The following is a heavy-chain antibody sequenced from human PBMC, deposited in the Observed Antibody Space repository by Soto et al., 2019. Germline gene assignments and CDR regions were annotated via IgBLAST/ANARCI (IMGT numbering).Heavy chain of an antibody. CDR2: ISAHNGNT. J-gene: IGHJ4*02. CDR3: ARGRYGDY. Sequence: QVHLVQSGAEVKKPGASVKVSCKASGYTFTSYGITWVRQAPGQGLEWMGWISAHNGNTDYAQKLQGRVIVTRDTSTSTDYMERRSLISDDTAVYYCARGRYGDYWGQGALVTVSS. V-gene: IGHV1-18*01. D-gene: IGHD1-1*01. CDR1: GYTFTSYG.